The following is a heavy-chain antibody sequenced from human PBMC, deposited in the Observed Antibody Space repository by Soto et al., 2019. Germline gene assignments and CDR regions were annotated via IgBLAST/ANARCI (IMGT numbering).Heavy chain of an antibody. J-gene: IGHJ6*02. D-gene: IGHD2-2*01. CDR2: ISGSGGST. V-gene: IGHV3-23*01. Sequence: PGGSLRLSCAASGFTFSSYAMSWVRQAPGKGLEWVSAISGSGGSTYYADSVKGRFTISRDNSKNTLYLQMNSLGAEDTAVYYCAQSKRRQIPSIVVVPAASPNWNYGMDVWGQGTTVTVSS. CDR3: AQSKRRQIPSIVVVPAASPNWNYGMDV. CDR1: GFTFSSYA.